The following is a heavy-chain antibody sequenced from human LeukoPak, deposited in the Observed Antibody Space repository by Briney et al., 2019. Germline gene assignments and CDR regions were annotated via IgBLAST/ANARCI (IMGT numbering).Heavy chain of an antibody. J-gene: IGHJ3*02. CDR3: ATVKASGGSYSDAIDI. D-gene: IGHD1-26*01. V-gene: IGHV1-24*01. Sequence: ASVKVSCKVSGYTLTELSMHWVRQAPGKGLEWMGGFDPEDGETIYAQKFQGRVTMTEDTSTDTAYMELSSLRSEDTAVYYCATVKASGGSYSDAIDIWGQGTMVTVSS. CDR1: GYTLTELS. CDR2: FDPEDGET.